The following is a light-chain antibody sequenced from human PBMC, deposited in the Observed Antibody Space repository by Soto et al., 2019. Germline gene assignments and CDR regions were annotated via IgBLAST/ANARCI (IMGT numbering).Light chain of an antibody. CDR1: QGIRDD. J-gene: IGKJ2*01. V-gene: IGKV1-6*01. CDR2: AAS. Sequence: AIQMTQSPSSLSASVGDRVTITCRASQGIRDDLAWYQQKPGKAPKLLIYAASNLQSGVTSRFSGSGSGTDFPLINSGLQPEDFATDDCLQDYDYPYTFGQGTKLEIK. CDR3: LQDYDYPYT.